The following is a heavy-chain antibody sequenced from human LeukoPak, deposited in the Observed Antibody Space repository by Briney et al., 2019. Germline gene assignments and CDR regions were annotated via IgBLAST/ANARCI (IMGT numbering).Heavy chain of an antibody. CDR1: GYTFTSYG. J-gene: IGHJ4*02. D-gene: IGHD3-22*01. Sequence: ASVKVSCQASGYTFTSYGIRWVRQAPGQGLEWMGWISAYNGNTNNAQKLQSRVTMTTDTSTSTAYMELRSLRSDDTAVYYCARVGPYYYDSGGYYSSEDEYYFDYWGQGTLVTVSS. CDR3: ARVGPYYYDSGGYYSSEDEYYFDY. CDR2: ISAYNGNT. V-gene: IGHV1-18*01.